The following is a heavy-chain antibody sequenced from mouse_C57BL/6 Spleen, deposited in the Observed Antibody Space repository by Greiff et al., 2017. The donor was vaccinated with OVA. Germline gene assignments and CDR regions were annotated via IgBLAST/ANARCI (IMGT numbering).Heavy chain of an antibody. CDR2: IWRGGST. J-gene: IGHJ1*03. V-gene: IGHV2-5*01. CDR3: AKRDYSTVDGYFDV. D-gene: IGHD2-5*01. CDR1: GFSLTSYG. Sequence: VKLVESGPGLVQPSQSLSITCTVSGFSLTSYGVHWVRQSPGKGLEWLGVIWRGGSTDYNAAFMSRLSITKDNSKSQVFFKMNSLQADDTAIYYCAKRDYSTVDGYFDVWGTGTTVTVSS.